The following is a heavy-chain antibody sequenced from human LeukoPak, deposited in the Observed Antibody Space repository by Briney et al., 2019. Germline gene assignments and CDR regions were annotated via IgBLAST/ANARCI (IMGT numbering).Heavy chain of an antibody. Sequence: SETLSLTCTVSGGSISSSNYYWGWIRQPPGKGLERIGDIYYGGSTSYYPSLKGRVTISVDTAKNQFSLKLSSVTAADTAVYYCARRTYSWYVDSWGQGTLVTVSS. CDR2: IYYGGST. V-gene: IGHV4-39*01. J-gene: IGHJ4*02. CDR1: GGSISSSNYY. D-gene: IGHD6-13*01. CDR3: ARRTYSWYVDS.